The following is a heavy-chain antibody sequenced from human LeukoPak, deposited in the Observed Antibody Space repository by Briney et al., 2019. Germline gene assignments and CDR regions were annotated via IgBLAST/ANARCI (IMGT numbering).Heavy chain of an antibody. CDR1: GFIFSDYW. V-gene: IGHV3-7*01. CDR3: ARDGTAAGLYFDL. Sequence: PGGSLRLSCGVSGFIFSDYWMKGVRQAPGKGLEWVASIKQDGGEKSYVDSVKGRFTISRDNAKNSLYLQMRSLRAEDTAVYYCARDGTAAGLYFDLWGQGTPVTVSS. J-gene: IGHJ4*01. CDR2: IKQDGGEK. D-gene: IGHD6-13*01.